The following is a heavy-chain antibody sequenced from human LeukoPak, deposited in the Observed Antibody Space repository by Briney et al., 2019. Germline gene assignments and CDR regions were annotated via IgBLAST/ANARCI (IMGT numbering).Heavy chain of an antibody. CDR1: GFTFDDYA. J-gene: IGHJ4*02. V-gene: IGHV3-9*01. CDR2: ISWNSGSI. CDR3: ARDRGFGFIDY. D-gene: IGHD3-10*01. Sequence: GGSLRLSCAASGFTFDDYAMHWVRQAPGKGLEWVSGISWNSGSIGHADSVKGRFTISRDNAKKSLYLQMNSLRAEDTAVYYCARDRGFGFIDYWGQGTLVTVSS.